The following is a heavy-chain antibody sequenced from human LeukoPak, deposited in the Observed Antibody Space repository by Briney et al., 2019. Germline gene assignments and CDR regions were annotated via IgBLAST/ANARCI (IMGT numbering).Heavy chain of an antibody. D-gene: IGHD3-22*01. CDR2: IYYSGST. CDR1: GGSISSSSSY. V-gene: IGHV4-39*07. Sequence: SETLSLTCSVSGGSISSSSSYWGWIRQPPGKGLEWIGSIYYSGSTYYNPSLKSRVTISVDTSKNQFSLKLSSVTAADTAVYYCARGGAYDSSTNYFDYWGQGTLVTVSS. J-gene: IGHJ4*02. CDR3: ARGGAYDSSTNYFDY.